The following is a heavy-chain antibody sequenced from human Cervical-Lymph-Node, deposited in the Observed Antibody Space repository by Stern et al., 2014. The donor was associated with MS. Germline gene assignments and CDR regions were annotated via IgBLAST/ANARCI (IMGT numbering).Heavy chain of an antibody. D-gene: IGHD5-12*01. CDR3: ARDLLRSGSYYYYYGLDV. Sequence: MQLVESGGGLVKPGGSLRLSCAASGFTLSDYYMTWVRQAPGKGLECVSSISSSGSTIHYADSVKGRFTISRDNAKNGLYLQMNSLRVEDTAVYYCARDLLRSGSYYYYYGLDVWGQGATVTVSS. CDR1: GFTLSDYY. CDR2: ISSSGSTI. V-gene: IGHV3-11*01. J-gene: IGHJ6*02.